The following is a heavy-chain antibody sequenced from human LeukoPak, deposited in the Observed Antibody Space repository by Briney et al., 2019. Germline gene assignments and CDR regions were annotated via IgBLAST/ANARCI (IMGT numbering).Heavy chain of an antibody. V-gene: IGHV1-2*02. CDR2: INLHRGAT. D-gene: IGHD3-10*01. J-gene: IGHJ4*02. CDR1: GYNFTYFY. CDR3: ARDLRGSGYDH. Sequence: ASVKVSCKASGYNFTYFYIHWVRQAPGQGPEWMGWINLHRGATDYAQKFRGRVTMTRDTSISLVYMELSGLQSNDTAIHYCARDLRGSGYDHWGQGTLVTVSS.